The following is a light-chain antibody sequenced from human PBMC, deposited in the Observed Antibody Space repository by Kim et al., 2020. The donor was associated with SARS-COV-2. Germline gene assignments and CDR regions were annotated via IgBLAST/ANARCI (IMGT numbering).Light chain of an antibody. J-gene: IGKJ2*01. V-gene: IGKV3-20*01. CDR2: GAS. CDR1: QSISSST. Sequence: GERATLSCRASQSISSSTLTWYQQKPGQAPRLLIYGASTRATGIPDRFSGTGSGTDFTLTISRLEPEDFVVYYCQRFGSSPLMFTFGQGTKVDIK. CDR3: QRFGSSPLMFT.